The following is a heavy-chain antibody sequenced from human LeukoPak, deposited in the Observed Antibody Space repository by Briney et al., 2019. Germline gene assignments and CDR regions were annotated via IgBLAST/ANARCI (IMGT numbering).Heavy chain of an antibody. CDR1: GNYW. CDR2: INGDGSWT. Sequence: GGSLRLSCAASGNYWMHWVRQAPGKGLVWVSHINGDGSWTTYADSVKGRFTISKDNAKNTVYLQMNNLRAEDTAVYYCARDLQYSSSWLKGAYYYYYYGMDVWGQGTTVTVSS. D-gene: IGHD6-13*01. V-gene: IGHV3-74*01. J-gene: IGHJ6*02. CDR3: ARDLQYSSSWLKGAYYYYYYGMDV.